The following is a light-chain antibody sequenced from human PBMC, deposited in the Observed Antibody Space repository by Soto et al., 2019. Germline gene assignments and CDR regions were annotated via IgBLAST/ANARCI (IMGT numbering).Light chain of an antibody. CDR3: CSYTDTSGRV. Sequence: QSALTQPASVSGSPGQSITISCFGSSSDVGGYDYVSWYQQHPGRAPKVIIYEVSNRPSGVSDRFSGSKSGNTASLTISGVQAEDEADYYCCSYTDTSGRVFGGGTKLTVL. CDR1: SSDVGGYDY. CDR2: EVS. V-gene: IGLV2-14*01. J-gene: IGLJ3*02.